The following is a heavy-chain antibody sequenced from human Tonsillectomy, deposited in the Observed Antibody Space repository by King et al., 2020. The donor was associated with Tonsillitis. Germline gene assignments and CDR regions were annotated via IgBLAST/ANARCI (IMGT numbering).Heavy chain of an antibody. Sequence: EGQLVQSGGGLVQPGGSLRLSCAASGFTFSSYAMNWVRQAPGKGLEWVSGVSGSGGSTYYTDSVKGRFTISRDNSKNTLYLQMNSLRAEDTAVYYCANLYYDWRGYTDDAFDFRGQGTMVTVSA. CDR1: GFTFSSYA. CDR3: ANLYYDWRGYTDDAFDF. V-gene: IGHV3-23*04. J-gene: IGHJ3*01. CDR2: VSGSGGST. D-gene: IGHD3-3*01.